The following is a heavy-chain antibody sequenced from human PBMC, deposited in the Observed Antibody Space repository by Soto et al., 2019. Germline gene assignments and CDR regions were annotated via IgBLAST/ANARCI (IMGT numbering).Heavy chain of an antibody. CDR2: ISHSGST. V-gene: IGHV4-30-2*06. CDR3: AREGDCADDVCYGNSFDP. CDR1: GGSISSISHS. J-gene: IGHJ5*02. D-gene: IGHD2-2*01. Sequence: PSETLSLTCSASGGSISSISHSWGWIRQSQVQGLEWIGYISHSGSTSYNPSLKSRVTISVDRSKNQFSLSLNSVTAADTAVYYCAREGDCADDVCYGNSFDPWGQGTLLTVSS.